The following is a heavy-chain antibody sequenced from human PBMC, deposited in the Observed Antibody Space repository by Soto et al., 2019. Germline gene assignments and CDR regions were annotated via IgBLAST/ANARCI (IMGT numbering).Heavy chain of an antibody. Sequence: SETLSLTCTVSGGSISSYYLSWIRQPPGKGLEWIGYIYYSGSTNYNPSLKSRVTISVDTSKNQFSLKLSSVTAADTAVYYCARDPTWYYYDSSGYEWEKLGAFDIWGQGTMVTVSS. CDR1: GGSISSYY. D-gene: IGHD3-22*01. CDR3: ARDPTWYYYDSSGYEWEKLGAFDI. J-gene: IGHJ3*02. CDR2: IYYSGST. V-gene: IGHV4-59*01.